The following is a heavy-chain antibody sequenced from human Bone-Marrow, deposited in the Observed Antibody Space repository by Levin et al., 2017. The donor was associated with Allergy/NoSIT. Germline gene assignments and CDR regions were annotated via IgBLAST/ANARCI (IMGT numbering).Heavy chain of an antibody. CDR1: GGSISSYY. V-gene: IGHV4-59*01. J-gene: IGHJ4*02. CDR2: IYYSGST. Sequence: RPSETLSLTCTVSGGSISSYYWSWIRQPPGKGLEWIGYIYYSGSTNYNPSLKSRVTISVDTSKNQFSLKLSSVTAADTAVYYCARGMVGAPDYFDYWGQGTLVTVSS. D-gene: IGHD1-26*01. CDR3: ARGMVGAPDYFDY.